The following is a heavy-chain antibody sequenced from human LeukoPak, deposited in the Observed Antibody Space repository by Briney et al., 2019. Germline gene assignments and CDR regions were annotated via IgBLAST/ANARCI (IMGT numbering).Heavy chain of an antibody. V-gene: IGHV4-38-2*02. Sequence: SETLSLTCTVSGYSISSGYYWGWIRQPPGKGLEWIGSICHSGSTYYNPSLKSRVTISVDTSKNQFSLKLSSVTAADTAVYYCARVKGWPPGWFDPWGQGTLVTVSS. J-gene: IGHJ5*02. CDR3: ARVKGWPPGWFDP. D-gene: IGHD5-24*01. CDR2: ICHSGST. CDR1: GYSISSGYY.